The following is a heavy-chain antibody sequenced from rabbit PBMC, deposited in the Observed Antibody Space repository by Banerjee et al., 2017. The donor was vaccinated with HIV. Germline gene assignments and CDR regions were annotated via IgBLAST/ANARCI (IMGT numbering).Heavy chain of an antibody. Sequence: QSLEESGGDLVKPGASLTLTCTASGFTLSSYWICWVRQAPGKGLELIACIYTSTGTTWYASWVNGRFTISKTSSTTVTLQMTSLTAADTATYFCARDLAGVIGWNFNLWGPGTLVTVS. CDR1: GFTLSSYW. CDR3: ARDLAGVIGWNFNL. D-gene: IGHD4-1*01. V-gene: IGHV1S40*01. CDR2: IYTSTGTT. J-gene: IGHJ4*01.